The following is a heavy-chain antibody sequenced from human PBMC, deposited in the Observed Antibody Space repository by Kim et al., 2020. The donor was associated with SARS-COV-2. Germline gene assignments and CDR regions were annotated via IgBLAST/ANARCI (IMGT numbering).Heavy chain of an antibody. V-gene: IGHV3-7*03. CDR1: GFTFSSYW. D-gene: IGHD1-7*01. Sequence: GGSLRLSCAASGFTFSSYWMSWVRQAPGKGLEWVANIKQDGSEKYYVDSVKGRFTISRDNAKNSLYLQMNSLRAEDTAVYYCARDQTGTTLFVRPRDYYYGMDVWGQGTTVTVSS. CDR3: ARDQTGTTLFVRPRDYYYGMDV. CDR2: IKQDGSEK. J-gene: IGHJ6*02.